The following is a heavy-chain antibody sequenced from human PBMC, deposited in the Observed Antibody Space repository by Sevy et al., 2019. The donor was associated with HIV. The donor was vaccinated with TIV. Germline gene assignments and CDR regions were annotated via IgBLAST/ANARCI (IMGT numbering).Heavy chain of an antibody. CDR2: IGYNGADR. D-gene: IGHD6-13*01. Sequence: GGSLRLSCTTSGFTFSDYGMHWVRQAPGKGLEWVTFIGYNGADRYYSDSVKGRFAISRDNSKNTLFLQMNSLRAEDTAVYYCTKNTAAAGTGGFDYWGQGTLVTVSS. CDR3: TKNTAAAGTGGFDY. J-gene: IGHJ4*02. V-gene: IGHV3-30*02. CDR1: GFTFSDYG.